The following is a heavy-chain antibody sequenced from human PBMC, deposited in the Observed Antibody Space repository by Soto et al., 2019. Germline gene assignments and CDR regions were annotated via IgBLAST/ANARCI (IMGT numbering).Heavy chain of an antibody. J-gene: IGHJ5*02. Sequence: QVQLQESGPGVVKPSETLSLSCSVSGGSISKFYWSWIRKTAGKGLEWMGRVYATGTTDYNPSLRSRVTMSVDISKKTFFLRLTSVTAADTRVYYCVRDGSKTLRDWFDPWGQGKLVTVSS. V-gene: IGHV4-4*07. CDR3: VRDGSKTLRDWFDP. CDR1: GGSISKFY. CDR2: VYATGTT.